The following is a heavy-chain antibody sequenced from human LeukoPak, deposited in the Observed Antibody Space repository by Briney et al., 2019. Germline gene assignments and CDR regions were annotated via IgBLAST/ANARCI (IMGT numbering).Heavy chain of an antibody. V-gene: IGHV4-34*01. Sequence: PSETLSLTCAVYGGSFSGYYWSWIRQPPGKGLEWIGEINHSGSTNYNPSLKSRVTISVDTSKNQFSLKLSSVTAADTAVYYCARDGGYDSSGFTRYYYYYYGMDVWGQGTTVTVSS. D-gene: IGHD3-22*01. CDR3: ARDGGYDSSGFTRYYYYYYGMDV. CDR1: GGSFSGYY. J-gene: IGHJ6*02. CDR2: INHSGST.